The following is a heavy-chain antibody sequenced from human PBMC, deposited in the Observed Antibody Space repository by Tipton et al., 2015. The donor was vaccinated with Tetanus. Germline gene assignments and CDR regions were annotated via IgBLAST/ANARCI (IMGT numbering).Heavy chain of an antibody. Sequence: TLSLTCTVSGDSISSSSHYWGWIRQPPGEGLEWIGSISYSGFTYYNPSLKGRVTVSVDTSKSQFSLKVSSVTAADTAVYFCARASGSHPSYYYYAADVWGQGTTVTVSS. CDR1: GDSISSSSHY. V-gene: IGHV4-39*01. J-gene: IGHJ6*02. CDR2: ISYSGFT. D-gene: IGHD1-26*01. CDR3: ARASGSHPSYYYYAADV.